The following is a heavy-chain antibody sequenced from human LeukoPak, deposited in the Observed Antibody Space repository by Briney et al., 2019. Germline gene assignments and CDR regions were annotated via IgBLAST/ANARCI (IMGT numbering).Heavy chain of an antibody. V-gene: IGHV4-39*07. CDR3: ARYSGTHSRNFDC. D-gene: IGHD1-26*01. J-gene: IGHJ4*02. CDR2: IYYSGTT. Sequence: SETLSLTCTVSGGSISSSSYYWGWIRQPPGKGLEWIGSIYYSGTTTYNPSLKSRATISVDTSKNQFSLKLSSVTAADTAVYYCARYSGTHSRNFDCWGQGTLVTVSS. CDR1: GGSISSSSYY.